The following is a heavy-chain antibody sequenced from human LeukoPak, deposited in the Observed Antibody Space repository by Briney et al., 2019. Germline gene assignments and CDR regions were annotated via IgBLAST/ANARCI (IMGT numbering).Heavy chain of an antibody. Sequence: SETLPLTCAVYGGSFSGYYWSWIRQPPGKGLEWIGEINHSGSTNYNPSLKSRVTISVDTSKNQFSLKLSSVTAADTAVYYCARPKGLMKRAPFDYWGQGTLVTVSS. D-gene: IGHD2-8*01. V-gene: IGHV4-34*01. CDR1: GGSFSGYY. J-gene: IGHJ4*02. CDR3: ARPKGLMKRAPFDY. CDR2: INHSGST.